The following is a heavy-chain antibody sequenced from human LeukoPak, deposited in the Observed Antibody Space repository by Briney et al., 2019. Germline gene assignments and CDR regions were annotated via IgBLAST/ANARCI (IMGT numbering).Heavy chain of an antibody. J-gene: IGHJ6*03. CDR2: IYPGDSDT. D-gene: IGHD3-10*01. CDR1: GYSFTSYW. CDR3: ARSYYYGSGSYFLPSFVFPDYYYYYMDV. V-gene: IGHV5-51*01. Sequence: RAGESLKISCKGSGYSFTSYWIGWVRQMPGKGLEWMGIIYPGDSDTRYSPSFQGQVTISADKSISNAYLQWSSLKASDTAMYYCARSYYYGSGSYFLPSFVFPDYYYYYMDVWGKGTTVTISS.